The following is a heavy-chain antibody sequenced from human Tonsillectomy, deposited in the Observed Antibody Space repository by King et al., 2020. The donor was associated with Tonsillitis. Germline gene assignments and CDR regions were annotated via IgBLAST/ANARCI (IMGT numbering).Heavy chain of an antibody. Sequence: VQLVESGGGVVQPGRSLRLSCAASGFTFSSYGMHWVGQAPGKGLEWVAVISYDGSNKYYADSVKGRFTISRDNSKNTLYLQMNSLRAEDTAVYYCAKDLTAALGSFYYYYGMDVWGQGTTVTVSS. D-gene: IGHD1-20*01. V-gene: IGHV3-30*18. CDR3: AKDLTAALGSFYYYYGMDV. J-gene: IGHJ6*02. CDR2: ISYDGSNK. CDR1: GFTFSSYG.